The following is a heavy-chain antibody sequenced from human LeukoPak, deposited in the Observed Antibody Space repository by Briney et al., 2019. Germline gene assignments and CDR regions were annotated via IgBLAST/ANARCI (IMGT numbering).Heavy chain of an antibody. CDR3: ARDEGAFGGIIVPRD. D-gene: IGHD3-16*02. CDR2: TLYDGSNN. Sequence: PGGSLRLSCAASGFTFSNYGMHWVRQAPGKGLEWVAVTLYDGSNNYYADSVKDRFTISRDDSNNTLYLQMHSLRAEDTALYFCARDEGAFGGIIVPRDWGQGTLVTVSS. CDR1: GFTFSNYG. V-gene: IGHV3-30*03. J-gene: IGHJ4*02.